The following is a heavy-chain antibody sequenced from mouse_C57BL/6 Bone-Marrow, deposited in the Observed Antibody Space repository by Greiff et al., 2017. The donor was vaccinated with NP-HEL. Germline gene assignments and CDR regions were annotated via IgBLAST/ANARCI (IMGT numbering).Heavy chain of an antibody. V-gene: IGHV1-85*01. Sequence: QVQLKQSGPELVKPGASVKLSCKASGYTFTSYDINWVKQRPGQGLEWIGWIYPRDGSTKYNEKFKGKATLTVDTSSSTAYMELHSLTSEDSAVYFCARRHDYDVVFDAMDYWGQGTSVTVSS. J-gene: IGHJ4*01. CDR2: IYPRDGST. CDR3: ARRHDYDVVFDAMDY. CDR1: GYTFTSYD. D-gene: IGHD2-4*01.